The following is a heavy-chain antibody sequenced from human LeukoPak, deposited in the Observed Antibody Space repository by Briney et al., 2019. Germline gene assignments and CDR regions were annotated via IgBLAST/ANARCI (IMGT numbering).Heavy chain of an antibody. CDR3: AREPSGGDAFDI. Sequence: PSETLSLTCTVSGGSISSYYWSWIRQPAGKGLEWIGRIYRSGSTYYNPSLKSRVTISVDTSKNQFSLKLSSVTAADTAVYYCAREPSGGDAFDIWGQGTMVTVSS. CDR2: IYRSGST. D-gene: IGHD3-10*01. CDR1: GGSISSYY. V-gene: IGHV4-4*07. J-gene: IGHJ3*02.